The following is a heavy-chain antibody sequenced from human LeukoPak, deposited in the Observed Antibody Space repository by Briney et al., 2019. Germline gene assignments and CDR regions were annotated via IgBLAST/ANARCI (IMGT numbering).Heavy chain of an antibody. CDR2: MSPNSGNT. V-gene: IGHV1-8*01. CDR1: GYTFTSYD. Sequence: GALVKVSCKTSGYTFTSYDINWVRQATGQGLEWMGYMSPNSGNTGYVQKFQGRVTMTRNTSINTAYMELSGLRSEDAAVYYCARGMTQCMDVWGKGTTVTVSS. CDR3: ARGMTQCMDV. J-gene: IGHJ6*03. D-gene: IGHD3-16*01.